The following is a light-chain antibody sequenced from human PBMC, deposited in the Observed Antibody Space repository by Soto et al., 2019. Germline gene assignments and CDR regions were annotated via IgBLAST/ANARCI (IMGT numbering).Light chain of an antibody. CDR3: CSYADSNILV. V-gene: IGLV2-11*01. CDR1: SGEVGGYNY. Sequence: QSALTQPRSVSGSPGQSVTISCTGTSGEVGGYNYVSWYQHHPGKAPRLLIYDVAKRPSGVPDRFSASKSGNTASLTISGLQAEDEAYFFCCSYADSNILVFGGGTKLTVL. CDR2: DVA. J-gene: IGLJ2*01.